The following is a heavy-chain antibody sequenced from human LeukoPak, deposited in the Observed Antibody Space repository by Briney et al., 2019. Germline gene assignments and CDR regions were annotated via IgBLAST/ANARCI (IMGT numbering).Heavy chain of an antibody. Sequence: SQTLSLTCAISGDSVSSNSAAWNWIRQSPSRGLEWLGRTYYRSKWYNDYAVSVKSRITINPDTSKNQFSLQLNSVTPEDTAVYYCARDRLDYSYGHVYYYYYGMDVWGQGTTVTVSS. CDR1: GDSVSSNSAA. J-gene: IGHJ6*02. CDR3: ARDRLDYSYGHVYYYYYGMDV. D-gene: IGHD5-18*01. CDR2: TYYRSKWYN. V-gene: IGHV6-1*01.